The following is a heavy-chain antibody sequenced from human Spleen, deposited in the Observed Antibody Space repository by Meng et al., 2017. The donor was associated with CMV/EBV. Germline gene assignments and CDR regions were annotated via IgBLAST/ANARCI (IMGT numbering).Heavy chain of an antibody. D-gene: IGHD6-6*01. J-gene: IGHJ5*02. CDR2: IQSDGTNK. CDR1: GFTFSSYG. Sequence: ASGFTFSSYGMHWVRQAPGKGLEWVAFIQSDGTNKYYADSVKGRFTISRDNSKKTLYLRMNSLRAEDTAVYYCAKSPIAARGIWFDPWGQGTLVTVSS. CDR3: AKSPIAARGIWFDP. V-gene: IGHV3-30*02.